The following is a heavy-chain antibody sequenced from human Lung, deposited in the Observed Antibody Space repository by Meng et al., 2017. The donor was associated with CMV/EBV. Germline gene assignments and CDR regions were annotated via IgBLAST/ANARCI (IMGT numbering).Heavy chain of an antibody. CDR2: ISAYNGNT. J-gene: IGHJ5*02. Sequence: ASVXVSXXASGYTFTSYGISCVRQAPGQGLEWMRWISAYNGNTNYAQRLKGRITMTTDTYTSTPYMELRGLRSDDTAVYYCARVMGIGYNWNHYGGEVNWFDPWGQGXLVTVSS. D-gene: IGHD1-20*01. CDR1: GYTFTSYG. CDR3: ARVMGIGYNWNHYGGEVNWFDP. V-gene: IGHV1-18*01.